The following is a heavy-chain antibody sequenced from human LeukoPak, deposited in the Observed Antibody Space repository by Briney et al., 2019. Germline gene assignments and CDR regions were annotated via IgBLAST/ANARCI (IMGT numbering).Heavy chain of an antibody. D-gene: IGHD2-2*02. CDR1: GFTFSSYA. J-gene: IGHJ4*02. Sequence: GGSLRLSCAASGFTFSSYAMHWVRQAPGKGLEWVAVISYDGSNKYYADSVKGRFTISRDNSKNTLYLQMNSLRAEDTAVYYCAREPCSSTSCYISEDDYWGQGTLVTVSS. CDR3: AREPCSSTSCYISEDDY. V-gene: IGHV3-30-3*01. CDR2: ISYDGSNK.